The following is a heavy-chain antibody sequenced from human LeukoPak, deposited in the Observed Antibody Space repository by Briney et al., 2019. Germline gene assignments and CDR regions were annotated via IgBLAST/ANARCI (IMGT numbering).Heavy chain of an antibody. J-gene: IGHJ4*02. CDR1: GFTFGSYW. D-gene: IGHD3-3*01. CDR2: INGDGSVT. V-gene: IGHV3-74*01. Sequence: GGSLRLSCAASGFTFGSYWMHWVRQAPGKGPVWVSHINGDGSVTGYADSVKGRFTISRDNAKNSLYLQMNSLRAEDTAVYYCARLREIPVFGVVTKSTSYFDYWGQGTLVTVSS. CDR3: ARLREIPVFGVVTKSTSYFDY.